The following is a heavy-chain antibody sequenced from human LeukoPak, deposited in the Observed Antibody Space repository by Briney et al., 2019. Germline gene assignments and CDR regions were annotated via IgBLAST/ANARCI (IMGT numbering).Heavy chain of an antibody. V-gene: IGHV3-74*01. J-gene: IGHJ3*01. CDR1: GFTFSSYW. CDR3: TRDYPEEAFNL. Sequence: GGSLRLSCAASGFTFSSYWMHWVRQAPGKGLVWVSRINSDGSSTSYADSVKGRFTISRDNSKNTLSLQVNSLRAEDTAMYFCTRDYPEEAFNLWGQGTVVTVSS. D-gene: IGHD1-14*01. CDR2: INSDGSST.